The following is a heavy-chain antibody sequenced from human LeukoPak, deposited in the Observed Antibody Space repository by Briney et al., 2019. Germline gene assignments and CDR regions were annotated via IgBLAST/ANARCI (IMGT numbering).Heavy chain of an antibody. CDR1: GFTFSSYA. CDR3: ARNRGYGIDV. Sequence: PGGSLRLSSAASGFTFSSYAMSWIRQRPGKGLEWIGYVYSSGNTNYNPSLMSRVTISVDTSKNQFSLKLNSVTAADTAVYYCARNRGYGIDVWGQGTTVTVSS. CDR2: VYSSGNT. V-gene: IGHV4-59*01. J-gene: IGHJ6*02. D-gene: IGHD3-16*01.